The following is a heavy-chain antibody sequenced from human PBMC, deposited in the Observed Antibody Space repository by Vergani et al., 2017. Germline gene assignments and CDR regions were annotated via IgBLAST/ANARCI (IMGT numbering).Heavy chain of an antibody. J-gene: IGHJ4*02. Sequence: EVQLVESGGGLVQPGGSLRLSCAASGFTVSSNYMSWVRQAPGKGLEWVSVIYSGGSTYYADSVKGRFTISRDNSKNTLYLQMNSLRAEDTAVYYCAREDDYYDSSGCPQGEVYWGQGTLVTVSS. V-gene: IGHV3-66*02. D-gene: IGHD3-22*01. CDR3: AREDDYYDSSGCPQGEVY. CDR1: GFTVSSNY. CDR2: IYSGGST.